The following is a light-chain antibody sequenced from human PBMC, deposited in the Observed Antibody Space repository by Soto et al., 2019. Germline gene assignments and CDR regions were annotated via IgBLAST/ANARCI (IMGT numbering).Light chain of an antibody. CDR3: QQRNIWPPVT. V-gene: IGKV3D-20*02. Sequence: EIVLTQSPGTLSLSPGERATLSCRASQSVSTRSLAWYQQKPGQAPRLLISGASSRAADIPDRFSGSGSGTDFTLTINRLEPEDFAVYYCQQRNIWPPVTFGQGTRLEIK. J-gene: IGKJ5*01. CDR1: QSVSTRS. CDR2: GAS.